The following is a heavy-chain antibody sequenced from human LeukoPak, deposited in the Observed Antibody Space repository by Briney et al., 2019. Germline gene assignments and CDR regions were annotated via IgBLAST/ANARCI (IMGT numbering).Heavy chain of an antibody. CDR3: ARGSLGFQLVPGPFDP. J-gene: IGHJ5*02. Sequence: GGSPRLSCAASGFTSSSYWMHWVRQAPGKGLVWVSRINSDGSSTSYADSVKGRFTISRDNAKNTLYLQMNSLRAEDTAVYYCARGSLGFQLVPGPFDPWGQGTLVTVSS. CDR2: INSDGSST. V-gene: IGHV3-74*01. CDR1: GFTSSSYW. D-gene: IGHD6-6*01.